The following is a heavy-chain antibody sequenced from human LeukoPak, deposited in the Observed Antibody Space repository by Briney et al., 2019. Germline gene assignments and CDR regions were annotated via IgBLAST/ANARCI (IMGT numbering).Heavy chain of an antibody. Sequence: GGSLRLSCAASGFTFSDYYMSWSRQAPGKGLEWLSYISPSTTHTSYADSVKGRFTISRDNAKNLLFLQMNSPGAEDTAVYYCARGGHGAADQWGQGTLVTVSS. CDR1: GFTFSDYY. V-gene: IGHV3-11*05. D-gene: IGHD1-26*01. J-gene: IGHJ5*02. CDR2: ISPSTTHT. CDR3: ARGGHGAADQ.